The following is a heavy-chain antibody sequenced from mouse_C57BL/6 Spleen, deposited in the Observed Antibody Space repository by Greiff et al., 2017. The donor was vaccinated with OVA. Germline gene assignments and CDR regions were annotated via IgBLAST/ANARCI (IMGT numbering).Heavy chain of an antibody. CDR2: ISYDGSN. CDR1: GYSITSGYY. J-gene: IGHJ4*01. Sequence: VQLKESGPGLVKPSQSLSLTCSVTGYSITSGYYWNWIRQFPGNKLEWMGYISYDGSNNYNPSLKNRISITRDTSKNQFFLKLNSVTTEDTATYYCAREDGSSYDYYAMDYWGQGTSVTVSS. CDR3: AREDGSSYDYYAMDY. V-gene: IGHV3-6*01. D-gene: IGHD1-1*01.